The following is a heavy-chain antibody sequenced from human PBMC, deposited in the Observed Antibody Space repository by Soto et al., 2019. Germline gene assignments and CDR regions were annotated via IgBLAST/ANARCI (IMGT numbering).Heavy chain of an antibody. J-gene: IGHJ4*02. CDR2: IIPIFGTA. CDR3: AYYYDSSGYYRRDY. Sequence: SVKVSCKXSGGTFSSYAISWVRQAPGQGLEWMGGIIPIFGTANYAQKFQGRVTITADESTSTAYMELSSLRSEDTAVYYCAYYYDSSGYYRRDYWGQGTLVTVSS. V-gene: IGHV1-69*13. D-gene: IGHD3-22*01. CDR1: GGTFSSYA.